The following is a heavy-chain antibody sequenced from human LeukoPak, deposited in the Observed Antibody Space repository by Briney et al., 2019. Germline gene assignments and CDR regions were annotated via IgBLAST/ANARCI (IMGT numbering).Heavy chain of an antibody. Sequence: GGSLRLSCAASGFTFSGHNMNWVRQAPGKGLEWVSAISGSGGSTYYADSVKGRFTISRDNSKNTLYLQMNSLRAEDTAVYYCAKVAYIVVVPGPIDAFDIWGQGTMVTVSS. V-gene: IGHV3-23*01. CDR2: ISGSGGST. CDR3: AKVAYIVVVPGPIDAFDI. J-gene: IGHJ3*02. D-gene: IGHD2-2*01. CDR1: GFTFSGHN.